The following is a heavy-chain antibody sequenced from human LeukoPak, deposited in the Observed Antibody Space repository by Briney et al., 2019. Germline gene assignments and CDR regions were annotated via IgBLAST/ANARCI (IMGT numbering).Heavy chain of an antibody. CDR3: ATDGGSTGYYGRSDY. D-gene: IGHD3-22*01. CDR1: GFTFTNAW. V-gene: IGHV3-15*01. CDR2: IKSKADAGTT. Sequence: PGESLRLSCAASGFTFTNAWMTWVRQAPGKGLEWIGRIKSKADAGTTDYAAPVKGRFTISRDDSKNTLYLQMNGLKTEDTAVYYCATDGGSTGYYGRSDYWGQGTLVTVSS. J-gene: IGHJ4*02.